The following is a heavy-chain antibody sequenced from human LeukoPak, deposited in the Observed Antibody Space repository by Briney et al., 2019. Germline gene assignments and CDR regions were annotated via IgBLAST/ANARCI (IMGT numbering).Heavy chain of an antibody. Sequence: SETLSLTCTVSGGSISSHYWSWIRQPPGKGLEWIGYIYYSGSTNYNPSLKSRVTISVDTSKNQFSLKLSSVTAADTAVYYCARRYNPCGWCPQFDPWGQGTLVTVSS. CDR1: GGSISSHY. CDR2: IYYSGST. J-gene: IGHJ5*02. CDR3: ARRYNPCGWCPQFDP. D-gene: IGHD1-14*01. V-gene: IGHV4-59*11.